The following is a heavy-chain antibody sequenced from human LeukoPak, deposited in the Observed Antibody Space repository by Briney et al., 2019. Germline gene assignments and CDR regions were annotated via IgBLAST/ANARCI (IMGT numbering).Heavy chain of an antibody. Sequence: SETLSLTCTVSGGSISSSSYYWGWIRQPPGKGLEWIGSIYYSGSTYYNPSLKSRVTISVDTSKNQFSLKLSSVTAADTAVYYCARLGPSGWYKHAFDIWGQGTVVTVSS. CDR3: ARLGPSGWYKHAFDI. D-gene: IGHD6-19*01. V-gene: IGHV4-39*01. J-gene: IGHJ3*02. CDR2: IYYSGST. CDR1: GGSISSSSYY.